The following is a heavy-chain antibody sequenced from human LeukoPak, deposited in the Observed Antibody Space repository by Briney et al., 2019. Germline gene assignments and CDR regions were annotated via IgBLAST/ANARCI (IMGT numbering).Heavy chain of an antibody. V-gene: IGHV4-38-2*01. CDR3: ARATDDDFLELDV. D-gene: IGHD3-3*01. CDR2: IYHSGST. CDR1: GYSISSGYY. Sequence: SETLSLTCAVSGYSISSGYYWGWIRQPPGKGLEWIGSIYHSGSTYYNPSLKSRVTISVDTSKNQFSLKLSSVTAADTAVYYCARATDDDFLELDVWGKGTTVTVSS. J-gene: IGHJ6*04.